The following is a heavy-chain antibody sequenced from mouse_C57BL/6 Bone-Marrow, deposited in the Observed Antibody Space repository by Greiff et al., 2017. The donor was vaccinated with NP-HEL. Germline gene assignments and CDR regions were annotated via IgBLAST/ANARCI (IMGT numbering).Heavy chain of an antibody. Sequence: QVQLQQPGAELVRPGTSVRLSCKASGYTFTSYWMHWVKQRPGQGLEWIGVIDPSDSYTNYNQKFKGKATLTVDTSSSTASMQLSSLTSEDSAVYYCARGLRNWGQGTTLTVSS. CDR2: IDPSDSYT. CDR1: GYTFTSYW. D-gene: IGHD2-4*01. CDR3: ARGLRN. V-gene: IGHV1-59*01. J-gene: IGHJ2*01.